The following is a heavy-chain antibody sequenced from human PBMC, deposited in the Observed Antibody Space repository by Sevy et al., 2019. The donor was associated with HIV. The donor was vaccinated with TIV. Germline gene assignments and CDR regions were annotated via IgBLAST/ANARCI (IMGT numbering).Heavy chain of an antibody. Sequence: GGSLRLSCAASGFTVSSNYMSWVRQAPGKGLEWVSVIYSGGSTYYADSVKGRFTISRDNSKNTLYLQMNSLRAEDTAVYYFARDYDPTHYYGMDVWGQGTTVTVSS. CDR1: GFTVSSNY. V-gene: IGHV3-53*01. CDR2: IYSGGST. D-gene: IGHD3-3*01. CDR3: ARDYDPTHYYGMDV. J-gene: IGHJ6*02.